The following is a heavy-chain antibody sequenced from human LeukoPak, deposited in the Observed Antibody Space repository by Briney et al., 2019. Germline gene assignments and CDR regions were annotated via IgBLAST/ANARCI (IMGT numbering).Heavy chain of an antibody. CDR2: ISSSGSTI. V-gene: IGHV3-11*04. Sequence: PGGSLRLSCAASGFTFSDYYMSWIRQAPGKGLEWVSYISSSGSTIYYADSVKGRFTISRDNAKNSLYLQMNSLRAEDTAVYYCARDRYGDYPTSYYMDVWGKGTTVTVSS. J-gene: IGHJ6*03. CDR3: ARDRYGDYPTSYYMDV. D-gene: IGHD4-17*01. CDR1: GFTFSDYY.